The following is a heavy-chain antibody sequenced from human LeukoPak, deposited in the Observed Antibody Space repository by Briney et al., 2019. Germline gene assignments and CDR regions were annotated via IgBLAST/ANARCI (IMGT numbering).Heavy chain of an antibody. CDR1: GFIFNTYV. CDR3: ARDMNFGLLWFGGPLDAFDI. D-gene: IGHD3-10*01. Sequence: GGSLRLSCAASGFIFNTYVMHWVRQAPGKGLEWLAFIRYDGSNKYYADSVKGRFTISRDNSKNTLYLQMNSLRAEDTAVYYCARDMNFGLLWFGGPLDAFDIWGQGTMVTVSS. CDR2: IRYDGSNK. J-gene: IGHJ3*02. V-gene: IGHV3-30*02.